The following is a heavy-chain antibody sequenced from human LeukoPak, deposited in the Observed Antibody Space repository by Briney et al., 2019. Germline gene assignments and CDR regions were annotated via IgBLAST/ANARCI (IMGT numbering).Heavy chain of an antibody. CDR3: ASGPADRGGY. J-gene: IGHJ4*02. CDR2: ISSSSSYI. CDR1: GFTFSSYS. Sequence: GRSLRLSCAASGFTFSSYSMNWVRQAPGKGLEWVSSISSSSSYIYYADSVKGRFTISRDNAKNSLYLQMNSLRAEDTAVYYCASGPADRGGYWGQGTLVTVSS. D-gene: IGHD1-14*01. V-gene: IGHV3-21*01.